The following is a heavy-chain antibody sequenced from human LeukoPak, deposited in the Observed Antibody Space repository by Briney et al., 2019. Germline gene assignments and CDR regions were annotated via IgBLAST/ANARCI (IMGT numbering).Heavy chain of an antibody. CDR2: IYYSGST. D-gene: IGHD6-13*01. CDR1: GYSITSYY. CDR3: ARFGAAAGTDY. V-gene: IGHV4-59*01. J-gene: IGHJ4*02. Sequence: SGTLSLTCTVSGYSITSYYWSWIRQPPGKGLEWIGQIYYSGSTNYSPSLKSRVTMSIDTSMNQFSLTLISVTAADTAVYYCARFGAAAGTDYWGQGTLVTVSS.